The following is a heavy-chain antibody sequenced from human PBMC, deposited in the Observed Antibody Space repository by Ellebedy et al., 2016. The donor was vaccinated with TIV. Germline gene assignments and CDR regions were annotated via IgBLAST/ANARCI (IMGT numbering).Heavy chain of an antibody. CDR1: GFTFSDYW. CDR3: ARDQGWAYPGSTRFDY. D-gene: IGHD3-10*01. V-gene: IGHV3-7*01. CDR2: IKQDGSEK. Sequence: PGGSLRLSCAAPGFTFSDYWMSWVRQAPGKGPEWVANIKQDGSEKWYVDSVKGRFTISRDNAKNSLFLQMSSLRVEDTAVYYCARDQGWAYPGSTRFDYWGQGTLVTVSS. J-gene: IGHJ4*03.